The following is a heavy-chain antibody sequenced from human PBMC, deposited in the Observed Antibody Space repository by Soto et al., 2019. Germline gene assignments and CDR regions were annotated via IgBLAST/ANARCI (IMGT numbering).Heavy chain of an antibody. D-gene: IGHD3-22*01. Sequence: GGSLRLSCAASGFTFSSYAMNWVRQAPGKGLEWVSAISGSGGSTYYADSVKGRFTISRDNSKNTLYLQMDSLRAEDTAVYYCAKASRGLLLLAYYWGQGTLVTVSS. CDR2: ISGSGGST. CDR3: AKASRGLLLLAYY. J-gene: IGHJ4*02. V-gene: IGHV3-23*01. CDR1: GFTFSSYA.